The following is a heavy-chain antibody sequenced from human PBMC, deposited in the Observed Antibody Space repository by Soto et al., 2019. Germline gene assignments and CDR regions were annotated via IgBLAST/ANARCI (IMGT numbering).Heavy chain of an antibody. CDR2: NYYSGST. J-gene: IGHJ4*02. Sequence: SETLSLTCTVSGGSIASSRDYWGWIRQPPGKGLEWIGSNYYSGSTYDNPSLKSRVTISVDTSKNQFSLKLRSVTAADTAVYYCARRHGSGSYYNALYFDYWGQGILVTVSS. CDR3: ARRHGSGSYYNALYFDY. V-gene: IGHV4-39*01. D-gene: IGHD3-10*01. CDR1: GGSIASSRDY.